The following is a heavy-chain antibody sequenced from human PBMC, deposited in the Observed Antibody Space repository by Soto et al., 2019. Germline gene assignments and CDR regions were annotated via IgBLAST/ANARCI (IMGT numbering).Heavy chain of an antibody. D-gene: IGHD3-16*01. CDR1: GNTFTYRY. CDR2: ITPFSGDV. Sequence: QMQLVQSGAEVKKTGSTVTVSCKALGNTFTYRYLHWVRQAPGQALEWMGWITPFSGDVHYAQKFKESVTSTRDRSINTAYMRMSSLRSEDTAMYYCASGGAGSGPFTVELPDHGGQGTLVTVSS. CDR3: ASGGAGSGPFTVELPDH. V-gene: IGHV1-45*01. J-gene: IGHJ4*02.